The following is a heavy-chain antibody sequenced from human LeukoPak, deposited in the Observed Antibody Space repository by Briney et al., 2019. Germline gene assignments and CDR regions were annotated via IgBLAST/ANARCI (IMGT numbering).Heavy chain of an antibody. J-gene: IGHJ3*02. D-gene: IGHD3-10*01. CDR3: TYYGSGSHGFDI. Sequence: GGSLRLSCAASGFTVSRNSMSWVRQAPGKGLEWVSVIYSGGSTYYADSVKGRFTISRDNSKNTLYLQMNSLRAEDTAVYYCTYYGSGSHGFDIWGQGTIATVSS. CDR2: IYSGGST. V-gene: IGHV3-66*01. CDR1: GFTVSRNS.